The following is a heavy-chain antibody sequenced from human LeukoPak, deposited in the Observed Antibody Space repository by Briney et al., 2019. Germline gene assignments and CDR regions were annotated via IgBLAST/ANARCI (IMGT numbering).Heavy chain of an antibody. J-gene: IGHJ4*02. CDR3: ARDLGYGDYEIVY. CDR1: GGSISSGGYS. Sequence: SEALSLTCAVSGGSISSGGYSWSWIRQPPGKGLEWIGYIYYSGSTYYNPSLKSRVTISVDTSKNQFSLKLSSVTAADTAVYYCARDLGYGDYEIVYWGQGTLVTVSS. CDR2: IYYSGST. V-gene: IGHV4-30-4*07. D-gene: IGHD4-17*01.